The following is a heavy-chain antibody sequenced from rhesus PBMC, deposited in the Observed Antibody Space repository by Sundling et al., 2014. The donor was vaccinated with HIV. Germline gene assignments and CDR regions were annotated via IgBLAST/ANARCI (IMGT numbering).Heavy chain of an antibody. CDR3: AKDRWNYFGLGFDY. V-gene: IGHV3-8*01. J-gene: IGHJ4*01. CDR2: INTGGGST. D-gene: IGHD1-1*01. CDR1: GFTFSSYY. Sequence: DVQLVESGGGLVQPGGSLRLSCTGSGFTFSSYYMYWVRQAPGKGLEWVSAINTGGGSTWYTDSVKGRFTISKENAKNTLYLQMDSLRAEDTAVYYCAKDRWNYFGLGFDYWGQGVLVTVSS.